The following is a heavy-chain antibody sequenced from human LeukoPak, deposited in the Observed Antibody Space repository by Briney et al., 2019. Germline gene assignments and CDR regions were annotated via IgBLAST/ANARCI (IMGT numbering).Heavy chain of an antibody. Sequence: PSETLSLTCTVSGGSISSGSYYWRWIRQPAGKGLEWIGRIYTSGSTNYNPSLKSRVTISVDTSKNQFSLRLSSVTAADTAVYYCARDADYGPDAFDIWGQGTMVTVSS. CDR2: IYTSGST. D-gene: IGHD4-17*01. CDR3: ARDADYGPDAFDI. J-gene: IGHJ3*02. V-gene: IGHV4-61*02. CDR1: GGSISSGSYY.